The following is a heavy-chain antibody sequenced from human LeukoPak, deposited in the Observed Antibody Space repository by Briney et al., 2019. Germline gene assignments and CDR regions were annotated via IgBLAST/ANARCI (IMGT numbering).Heavy chain of an antibody. CDR2: IGPSGSNI. D-gene: IGHD3-16*01. V-gene: IGHV3-23*01. Sequence: GGSLRLSCAASGFTFGIYAMNWVRQAPGKGLEWVSYIGPSGSNIYYADSVKGRFTTSRDNSKNTLYLQMNSLRAEDTAVYYCAKYPSWGLYYYYYMDVWGKGTTVTVSS. J-gene: IGHJ6*03. CDR1: GFTFGIYA. CDR3: AKYPSWGLYYYYYMDV.